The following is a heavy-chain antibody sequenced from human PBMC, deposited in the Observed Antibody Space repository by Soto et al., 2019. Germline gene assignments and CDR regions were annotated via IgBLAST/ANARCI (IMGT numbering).Heavy chain of an antibody. Sequence: GGSLRLSCAASGFTFSSYSMNWVRQAPGKGLEWVSSISSSSSYIYYADSVKGRFTISRDNAKNSLYLQMNSLRAEDTAVYYCAREIVVVPAARDNWFDPWGQGTLVTVSS. D-gene: IGHD2-2*01. CDR1: GFTFSSYS. J-gene: IGHJ5*02. CDR2: ISSSSSYI. V-gene: IGHV3-21*01. CDR3: AREIVVVPAARDNWFDP.